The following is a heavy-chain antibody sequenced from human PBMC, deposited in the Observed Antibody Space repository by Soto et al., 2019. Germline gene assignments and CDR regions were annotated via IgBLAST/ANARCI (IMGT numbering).Heavy chain of an antibody. V-gene: IGHV3-7*01. Sequence: EVQLVESGGGFVQPGGSLRLSCAASGFTFNYYWMSWVRQAPGKGLEWVANIRHDGSEKYYVDSVKGRFTISRDNAKNSLYLQMNGLRGDDTALYYCARGYTGNWDHYFDFWGQGALVTVSS. D-gene: IGHD1-1*01. J-gene: IGHJ4*02. CDR3: ARGYTGNWDHYFDF. CDR2: IRHDGSEK. CDR1: GFTFNYYW.